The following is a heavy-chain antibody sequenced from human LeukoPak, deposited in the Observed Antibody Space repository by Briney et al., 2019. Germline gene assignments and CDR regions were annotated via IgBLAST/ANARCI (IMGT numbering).Heavy chain of an antibody. V-gene: IGHV4-59*12. J-gene: IGHJ6*02. CDR2: IYYSGST. D-gene: IGHD3-9*01. CDR1: GGSISSYY. CDR3: ARAPYYDILYYYYYGMDV. Sequence: PSETLSLTCTVSGGSISSYYWSWIRQPPGKGLEWIGYIYYSGSTNYNPSLKSRVTISVDTSKNQFSLKLSSVTAADTAVYYCARAPYYDILYYYYYGMDVWGQGTTVTVSS.